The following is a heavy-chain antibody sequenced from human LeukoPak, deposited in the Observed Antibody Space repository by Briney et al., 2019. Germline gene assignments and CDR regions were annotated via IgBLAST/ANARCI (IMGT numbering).Heavy chain of an antibody. Sequence: SETLSLTCTVSGGSISSYYWSWIRQPPGKGLEWIGYIYYSGSTNYNPSIKSRVTISVDTSKNQFSLQLSSVTAADTAVYYCASASSGYSDAVDWFDPWGQGTLVTVSS. CDR2: IYYSGST. D-gene: IGHD3-22*01. CDR3: ASASSGYSDAVDWFDP. CDR1: GGSISSYY. J-gene: IGHJ5*02. V-gene: IGHV4-59*01.